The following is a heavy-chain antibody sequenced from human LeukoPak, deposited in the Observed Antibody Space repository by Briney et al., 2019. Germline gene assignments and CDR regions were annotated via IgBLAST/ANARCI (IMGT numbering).Heavy chain of an antibody. J-gene: IGHJ5*02. CDR1: GASLNSILYY. CDR3: ARHVLSNRSFDH. D-gene: IGHD4/OR15-4a*01. CDR2: IFHDGST. V-gene: IGHV4-39*01. Sequence: SETLSLTCTVSGASLNSILYYWGWVRQPPGKGLEWIGNIFHDGSTYFNPSLKSRVSLSVYTSKRYFSLTLTSVTAADTSVYYCARHVLSNRSFDHWGQGTLVSVSS.